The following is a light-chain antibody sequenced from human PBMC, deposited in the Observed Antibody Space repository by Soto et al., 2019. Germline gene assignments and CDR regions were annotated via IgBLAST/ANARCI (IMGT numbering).Light chain of an antibody. Sequence: EVVMTQSPATLSVSPGEGATLSCRASQSVSGKVAWFQQKPGQPPRLLIYDASTRATGIPTRFSGSGSGTEFTLTISSRQPEDFAVYYCQQNNNWPRTFGQGTKVEFK. CDR1: QSVSGK. CDR2: DAS. V-gene: IGKV3-15*01. J-gene: IGKJ1*01. CDR3: QQNNNWPRT.